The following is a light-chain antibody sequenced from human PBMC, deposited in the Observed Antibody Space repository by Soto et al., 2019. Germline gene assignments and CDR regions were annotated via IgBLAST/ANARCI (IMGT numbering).Light chain of an antibody. CDR1: SSDVGSYNL. J-gene: IGLJ1*01. CDR2: EVS. V-gene: IGLV2-23*02. CDR3: CSYAGSSTYV. Sequence: QCVLTQPASVSGAPGQSITISCTGTSSDVGSYNLVSWYQQHPGRAPKFMIYEVSKRPSGVSNRFSGSKSGNTASLTISGLQAEDEADYYCCSYAGSSTYVFGTGTKVTVL.